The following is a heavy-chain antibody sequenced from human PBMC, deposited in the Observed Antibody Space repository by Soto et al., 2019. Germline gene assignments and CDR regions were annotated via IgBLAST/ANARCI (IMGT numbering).Heavy chain of an antibody. Sequence: QVQLQESGPGLVKPSETLSLTCTVSGGSISSYYWSWIRQPAGKGMEWIGRIYTSGSTNYNPSLKSRVTMSVDTSKNQFSLKLSSVTASDTAVYYCARERDYDISFLIDYWGQGTLVTVSS. CDR2: IYTSGST. CDR3: ARERDYDISFLIDY. J-gene: IGHJ4*02. D-gene: IGHD3-9*01. V-gene: IGHV4-4*07. CDR1: GGSISSYY.